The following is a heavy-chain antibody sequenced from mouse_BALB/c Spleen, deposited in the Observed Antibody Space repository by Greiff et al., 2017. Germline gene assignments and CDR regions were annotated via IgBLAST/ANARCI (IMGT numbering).Heavy chain of an antibody. CDR3: TRERVLSATATYFDV. J-gene: IGHJ1*01. CDR2: IYPSDSYT. CDR1: GYTFTSYW. D-gene: IGHD1-2*01. Sequence: QVQLKQPGAELVRPGASVKLSCKASGYTFTSYWINWVKQRPGQGLEWIGNIYPSDSYTNYNQKFKDKATLTEDKSSSTAYMQLSSPTSEDSAVYYCTRERVLSATATYFDVWGAGTTVTVSS. V-gene: IGHV1-69*02.